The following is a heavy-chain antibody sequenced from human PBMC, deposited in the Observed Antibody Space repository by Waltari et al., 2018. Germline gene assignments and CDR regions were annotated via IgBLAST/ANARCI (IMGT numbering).Heavy chain of an antibody. CDR1: GGSFSGYY. D-gene: IGHD6-6*01. CDR2: INHSGST. Sequence: QVQLQQWGAGLLKPSETLSLTCAVYGGSFSGYYWSWIRQPPGKGLEWIGEINHSGSTNYNPSLKSRVTISVDTSKNQCSLKLSSVTAADTAVYYCARRSSSSALFDYWGQGTLVTVSS. CDR3: ARRSSSSALFDY. V-gene: IGHV4-34*01. J-gene: IGHJ4*02.